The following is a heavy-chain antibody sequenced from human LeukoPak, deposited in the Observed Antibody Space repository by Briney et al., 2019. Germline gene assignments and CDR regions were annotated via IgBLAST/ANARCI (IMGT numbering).Heavy chain of an antibody. J-gene: IGHJ5*01. V-gene: IGHV4-34*01. D-gene: IGHD3-10*01. Sequence: SETLSLTCALYCLSFSCYYWGWIRQPPGRGLDWVGEINHSGSTNYNPSLTSRVTISVDTSKNQFYQKLSSVTAEDTAVYYCGRGRKSATYYYGSGSDSWGQGTLVTVSS. CDR1: CLSFSCYY. CDR2: INHSGST. CDR3: GRGRKSATYYYGSGSDS.